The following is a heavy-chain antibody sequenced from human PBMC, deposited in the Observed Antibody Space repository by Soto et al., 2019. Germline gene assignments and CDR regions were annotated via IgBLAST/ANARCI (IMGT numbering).Heavy chain of an antibody. CDR3: ARGGKLGGDLDV. CDR1: GGTFGRYT. J-gene: IGHJ6*04. D-gene: IGHD3-10*01. Sequence: VQLVQSGAEVKKPGSSVKVSCKASGGTFGRYTLSWVRQAPGQGLEWMGWIIPILETANYARRFQGRLTITADTSTATAYMDLSGLKSDDTVVYYCARGGKLGGDLDVWGKGTPVTVSS. CDR2: IIPILETA. V-gene: IGHV1-69*08.